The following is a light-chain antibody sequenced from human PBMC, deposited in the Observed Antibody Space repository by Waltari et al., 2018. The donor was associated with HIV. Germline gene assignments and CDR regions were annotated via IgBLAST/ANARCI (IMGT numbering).Light chain of an antibody. Sequence: SYALTQPPSVSVAPGKPARITCGGNNIGSMTVHWYQQKPGQAPVLFIFDDTDRPSQIPERVSGSKSGDTATLTISRVEVGDEADYYCQVWVSSLTVAVIFGGGTKLTVL. V-gene: IGLV3-21*04. J-gene: IGLJ2*01. CDR1: NIGSMT. CDR3: QVWVSSLTVAVI. CDR2: DDT.